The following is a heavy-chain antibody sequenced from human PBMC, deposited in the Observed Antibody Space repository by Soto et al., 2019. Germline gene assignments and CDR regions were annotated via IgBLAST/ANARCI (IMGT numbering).Heavy chain of an antibody. V-gene: IGHV3-74*01. Sequence: EVQLVESGGGLVQPGGSLRLSCAASGFTFSSYWMHWVRQAPGKGWVGVSRINSDGSSTSYADSVKGRFTISRDNAKNTLYLQMNSLRAEDTAVYYCARGEVLLWFGEPNDAFDIWGQGTMVTVSS. CDR1: GFTFSSYW. D-gene: IGHD3-10*01. J-gene: IGHJ3*02. CDR2: INSDGSST. CDR3: ARGEVLLWFGEPNDAFDI.